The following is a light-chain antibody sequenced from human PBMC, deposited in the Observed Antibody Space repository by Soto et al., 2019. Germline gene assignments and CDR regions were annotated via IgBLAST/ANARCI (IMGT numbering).Light chain of an antibody. Sequence: EIVLTQSPGTLSLSPGERATLSCRASQSIVSRDLAWYQQKPGQAPRLLIYGASSRATGIPDRFSRSGSGTDFTLTISRLEPEDFAVYYCQQYDTFGQGTKLEIK. J-gene: IGKJ2*01. CDR2: GAS. V-gene: IGKV3-20*01. CDR1: QSIVSRD. CDR3: QQYDT.